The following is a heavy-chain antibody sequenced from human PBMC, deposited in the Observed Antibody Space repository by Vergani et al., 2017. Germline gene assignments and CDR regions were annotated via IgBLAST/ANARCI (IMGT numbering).Heavy chain of an antibody. CDR2: IYISGST. CDR3: ARQKDYYMDV. J-gene: IGHJ6*03. V-gene: IGHV4-61*02. Sequence: QVQLQESGPGLVKPSQTLSLTCTVSGGSITSGSYYWSWIRQPAGKGLEWIGRIYISGSTNYNPSLKSRVTMSVDTSRNQFSLKLSSVTAADTAVYYCARQKDYYMDVWGKGTTVTVS. CDR1: GGSITSGSYY.